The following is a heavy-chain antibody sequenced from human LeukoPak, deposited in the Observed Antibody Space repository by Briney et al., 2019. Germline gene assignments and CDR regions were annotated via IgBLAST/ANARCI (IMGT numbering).Heavy chain of an antibody. CDR2: IYYSGST. J-gene: IGHJ5*02. V-gene: IGHV4-30-4*07. CDR3: ARDPGPGIAVAGTSS. D-gene: IGHD6-19*01. Sequence: SETLSLTCAVSGGSISSGGYSWSWIRQPPGKGLEWIGYIYYSGSTYYNPSLKSRVTISVDTSKNQFSLKLSSVTAADTAVYYCARDPGPGIAVAGTSSWGQGTLVTVSS. CDR1: GGSISSGGYS.